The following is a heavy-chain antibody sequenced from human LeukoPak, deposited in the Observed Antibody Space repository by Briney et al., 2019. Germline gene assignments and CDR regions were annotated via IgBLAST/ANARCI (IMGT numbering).Heavy chain of an antibody. D-gene: IGHD1-26*01. CDR2: ISDSRNTI. J-gene: IGHJ4*02. Sequence: GGSLRLSCAASGFTFSSYNMNWVRQAPGKGLEWISYISDSRNTIHYADSVKGRFTISRDNFKNTLYLQMNSLRVEDTAVYYCARTGSSRFDYWGQGTLVTVSS. CDR1: GFTFSSYN. CDR3: ARTGSSRFDY. V-gene: IGHV3-48*01.